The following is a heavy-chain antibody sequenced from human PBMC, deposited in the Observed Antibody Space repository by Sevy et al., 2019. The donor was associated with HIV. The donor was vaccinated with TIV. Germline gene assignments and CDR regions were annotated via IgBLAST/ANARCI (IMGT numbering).Heavy chain of an antibody. CDR3: TRDRYTLAVIDY. CDR1: GFTFTNAW. J-gene: IGHJ4*02. Sequence: GGSLRLSCAASGFTFTNAWMNWVRQAPGKGLEWVGRIKSKTDGGTTDYAAPVKGKFTISRDDSKNTLYLQMNSLKTEDTAVYYCTRDRYTLAVIDYWGQGTLVTVSS. CDR2: IKSKTDGGTT. D-gene: IGHD6-19*01. V-gene: IGHV3-15*07.